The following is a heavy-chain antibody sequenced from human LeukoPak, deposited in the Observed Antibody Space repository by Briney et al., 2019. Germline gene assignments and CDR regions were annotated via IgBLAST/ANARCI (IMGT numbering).Heavy chain of an antibody. D-gene: IGHD3-10*01. CDR2: IYTSGST. V-gene: IGHV4-4*07. Sequence: SETLSLTCTVSGGSISSYYWSWIRQPAGKGLEWIGRIYTSGSTNYNPSLKSRVTISVDTSKNQFSLKLSSVTAADTAVYYCARHVLLWFGELPECWFDPWGQGTLVTVSS. CDR1: GGSISSYY. J-gene: IGHJ5*02. CDR3: ARHVLLWFGELPECWFDP.